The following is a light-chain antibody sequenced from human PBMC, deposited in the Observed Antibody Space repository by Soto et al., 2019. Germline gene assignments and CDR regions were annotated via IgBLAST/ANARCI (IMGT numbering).Light chain of an antibody. CDR1: ETVSSRY. CDR3: QQYGGSPPIT. J-gene: IGKJ5*01. V-gene: IGKV3-20*01. Sequence: EIVLTQSPGTLSLSPGERATLSCRASETVSSRYLAWYQQKPGQAPRPLIYGASNRAAGIPDRFSGSGSGTDFTLTISRLVPGDFAVYYCQQYGGSPPITFGQGTRLEIK. CDR2: GAS.